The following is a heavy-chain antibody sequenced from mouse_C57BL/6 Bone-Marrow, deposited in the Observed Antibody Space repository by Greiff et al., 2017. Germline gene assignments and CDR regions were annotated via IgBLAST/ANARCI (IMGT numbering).Heavy chain of an antibody. CDR2: ISNGGGST. CDR1: GFTFSDYY. V-gene: IGHV5-12*01. D-gene: IGHD2-4*01. CDR3: AIQDYEYAFYAMDY. Sequence: EVQGVESGGGLVQPGGSLTLSCAASGFTFSDYYMYWVRQTPEKRLEWVAYISNGGGSTYYPDTVKGRFTISRDNAKNTLYLQMSRLKSEDTAMYYCAIQDYEYAFYAMDYWGQGTSVTVSS. J-gene: IGHJ4*01.